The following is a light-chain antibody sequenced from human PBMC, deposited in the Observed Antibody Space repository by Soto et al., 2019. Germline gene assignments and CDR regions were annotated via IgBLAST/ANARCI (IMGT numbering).Light chain of an antibody. Sequence: QSALTQPPSVSAAPGQKVTISCSGSSSNIGNNYVSWYQQLPGTAPKLLIYDNNKRPSGIPDRFSDSKSGTSATLGITGLQTGDEDDYYCGTWDSSLSAYVFGTGTKV. CDR3: GTWDSSLSAYV. J-gene: IGLJ1*01. CDR1: SSNIGNNY. CDR2: DNN. V-gene: IGLV1-51*01.